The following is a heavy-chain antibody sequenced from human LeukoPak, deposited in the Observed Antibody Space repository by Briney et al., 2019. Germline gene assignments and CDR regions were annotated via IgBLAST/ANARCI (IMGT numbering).Heavy chain of an antibody. V-gene: IGHV3-23*01. D-gene: IGHD6-6*01. CDR1: GFTFSSFA. J-gene: IGHJ4*02. CDR2: ISANSVHT. Sequence: GGSLRLSCAASGFTFSSFAMSWVRQAPGKGLEWVSVISANSVHTFYADSVKGRFTISRDNSKNTVYIQMNSLRADDTAVYYCAVGGYSSSSVPFDYWGQGTPVTVSS. CDR3: AVGGYSSSSVPFDY.